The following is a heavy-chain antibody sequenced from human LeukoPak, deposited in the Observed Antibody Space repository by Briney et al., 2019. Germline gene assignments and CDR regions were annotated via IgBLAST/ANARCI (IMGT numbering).Heavy chain of an antibody. CDR3: ARDGCSGSSCIGNWFDP. CDR1: GGSISSYY. CDR2: IYTSGST. Sequence: PSETLSLTCTVSGGSISSYYWSWIRQPAGKGLEWIGRIYTSGSTNYNPSLKSRVTMSVDTSKNQFSLKLSSVTAADTAVYYCARDGCSGSSCIGNWFDPWGQGTLVTVSS. V-gene: IGHV4-4*07. D-gene: IGHD2-15*01. J-gene: IGHJ5*02.